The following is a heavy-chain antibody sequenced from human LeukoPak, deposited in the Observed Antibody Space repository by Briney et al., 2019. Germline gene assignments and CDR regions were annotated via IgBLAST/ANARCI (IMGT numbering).Heavy chain of an antibody. CDR3: ARAAENYGGRFDS. V-gene: IGHV3-21*01. D-gene: IGHD3-16*01. J-gene: IGHJ4*02. CDR2: ISSSSSYI. CDR1: GFTFSNSA. Sequence: AGGSLRLSCAASGFTFSNSAMTWIRQLPGKGLEWVSSISSSSSYIYYADSVKGRFTISRDNAKNSLYLQMNSLRAEDTAVYYCARAAENYGGRFDSWGQGTLVTVSS.